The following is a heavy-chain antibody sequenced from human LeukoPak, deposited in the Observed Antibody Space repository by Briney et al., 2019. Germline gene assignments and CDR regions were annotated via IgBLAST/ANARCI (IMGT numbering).Heavy chain of an antibody. CDR1: GFTFSSYA. J-gene: IGHJ3*02. Sequence: GGSLRLSCAASGFTFSSYAMSWVRQAPGKGLEWVSAISGSGGSTYYADSVKGRFTISRDNSKNTLYLQMNSLRAEDTAVYYCVKPSHDYGDYEGGAFDIWGQGTMVTVSS. CDR2: ISGSGGST. V-gene: IGHV3-23*01. D-gene: IGHD4-17*01. CDR3: VKPSHDYGDYEGGAFDI.